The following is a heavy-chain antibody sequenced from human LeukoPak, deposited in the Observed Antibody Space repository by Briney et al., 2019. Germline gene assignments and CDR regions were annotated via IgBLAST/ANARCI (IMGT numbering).Heavy chain of an antibody. J-gene: IGHJ6*03. D-gene: IGHD3-10*01. CDR2: IYYSGST. Sequence: PSETLSLTCTVSGGSISSGGYYWSWIRQHPGKGLEWIGYIYYSGSTYYNPSLKSRVTISVDTSKNQFSLKLSSVTAADTAVYYCAIHRGRLGYMDVWGKGTTVTVSS. CDR3: AIHRGRLGYMDV. V-gene: IGHV4-31*03. CDR1: GGSISSGGYY.